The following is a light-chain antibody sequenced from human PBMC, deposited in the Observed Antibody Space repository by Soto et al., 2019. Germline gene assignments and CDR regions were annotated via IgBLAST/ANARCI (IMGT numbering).Light chain of an antibody. V-gene: IGKV1-9*01. CDR1: QGISSY. J-gene: IGKJ1*01. Sequence: LTHTPSCLSASLRDRVISTRRASQGISSYLAWYQQKPGKAPKLLIYAASTLQSGVPSRFSGSGSGTEFTLTISSLQPDDFATYYCQQYNSWPFGQRSMVDI. CDR2: AAS. CDR3: QQYNSWP.